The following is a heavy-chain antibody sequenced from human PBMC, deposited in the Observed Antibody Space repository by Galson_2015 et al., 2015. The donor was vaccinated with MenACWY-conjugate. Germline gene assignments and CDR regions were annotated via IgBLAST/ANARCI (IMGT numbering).Heavy chain of an antibody. CDR2: ISGTAGYT. V-gene: IGHV3-23*01. CDR1: GFTFGNYA. CDR3: AKDVKERRLERGWLDP. D-gene: IGHD1-1*01. J-gene: IGHJ5*02. Sequence: SLRLSCAASGFTFGNYAMAWVRQAPGKGLEWVAAISGTAGYTYYTDSVKGWFTISRDNSKNTLYLQMNSLRGEDTAFYYCAKDVKERRLERGWLDPWGQGTLVTVSS.